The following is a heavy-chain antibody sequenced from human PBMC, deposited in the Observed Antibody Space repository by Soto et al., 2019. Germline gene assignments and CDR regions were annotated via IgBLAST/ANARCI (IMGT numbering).Heavy chain of an antibody. CDR1: GDTFTTYD. D-gene: IGHD3-10*01. J-gene: IGHJ4*02. CDR3: ARGRASGSYYLLDY. Sequence: ASVKVSGKASGDTFTTYDINWVRQATGHGLEWMGWINPNSGNIGYAQRFQGRVTMTRDTAIRTAYMEVSSLRSDDTAVYYCARGRASGSYYLLDYWGQGTLVTVSS. CDR2: INPNSGNI. V-gene: IGHV1-8*01.